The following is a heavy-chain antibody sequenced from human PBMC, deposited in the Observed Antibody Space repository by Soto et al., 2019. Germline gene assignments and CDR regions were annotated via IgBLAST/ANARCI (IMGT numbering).Heavy chain of an antibody. CDR3: ARESLRNGSNSYHTMDV. D-gene: IGHD1-1*01. CDR1: VFTFSSYG. Sequence: WGSLRFSCASSVFTFSSYGRDWVRQAPGKELEWVELICYDESNKYYGDSWKGRFTISRDNAKNTVYLQMNSLRAEDMAVYYCARESLRNGSNSYHTMDVWGQGTTVTVSS. V-gene: IGHV3-33*01. J-gene: IGHJ6*01. CDR2: ICYDESNK.